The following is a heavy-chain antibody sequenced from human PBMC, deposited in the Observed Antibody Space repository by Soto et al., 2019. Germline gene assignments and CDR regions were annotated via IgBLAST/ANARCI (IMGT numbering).Heavy chain of an antibody. D-gene: IGHD2-15*01. Sequence: QVQLQESGPGLVKPSQTLSLTCTVSGGSISSGGYYWSWIRQLPGKGLEWIGYFYYSGNTYYNPSLKSRVTISVDTSKYHLSLQLSSVTAADTAVYYCARVYCSGGRCSCFDYWGQGTLVTVSS. CDR3: ARVYCSGGRCSCFDY. V-gene: IGHV4-31*03. CDR1: GGSISSGGYY. J-gene: IGHJ4*02. CDR2: FYYSGNT.